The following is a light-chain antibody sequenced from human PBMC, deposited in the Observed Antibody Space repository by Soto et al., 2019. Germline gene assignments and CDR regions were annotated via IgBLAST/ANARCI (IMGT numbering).Light chain of an antibody. CDR3: QQYNNWPLT. V-gene: IGKV3-15*01. Sequence: EIVMTQSPATLSVSPGERATLSCRASQSVSSNLAWYQQKAGQAPRLLMYGASTRATGIPARFSGSGSGTEFALTIRSMQSEAFAVYYCQQYNNWPLTFGGGTKVDIK. J-gene: IGKJ4*01. CDR1: QSVSSN. CDR2: GAS.